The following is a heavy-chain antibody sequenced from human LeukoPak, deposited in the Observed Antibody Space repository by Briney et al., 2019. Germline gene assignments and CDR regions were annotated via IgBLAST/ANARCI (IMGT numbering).Heavy chain of an antibody. CDR3: AKEYASGWVDY. CDR1: GFSFGGYG. V-gene: IGHV3-30*18. D-gene: IGHD6-19*01. Sequence: GGSLRPSCAASGFSFGGYGIHWVRQAPGKGLEWVAVISYDGSNKYYADSVKGRFTISRDNSKNTLYLQMNSLGAEDTAVYYCAKEYASGWVDYWGQGTLVTVSS. CDR2: ISYDGSNK. J-gene: IGHJ4*02.